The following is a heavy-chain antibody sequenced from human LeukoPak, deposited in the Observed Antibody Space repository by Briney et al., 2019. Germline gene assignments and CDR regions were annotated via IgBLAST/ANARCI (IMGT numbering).Heavy chain of an antibody. V-gene: IGHV4-39*07. J-gene: IGHJ4*02. CDR3: ARAGGYGLIDY. D-gene: IGHD5-18*01. Sequence: SETLSLTCTVSGGSISSSSYYWGWIRQPPGKGLKWIGSIYYSGSTYYNPPLKSRVTISLDTSKNQFSLKVGSMTAADTAVYYCARAGGYGLIDYWGQGTMVTVSS. CDR2: IYYSGST. CDR1: GGSISSSSYY.